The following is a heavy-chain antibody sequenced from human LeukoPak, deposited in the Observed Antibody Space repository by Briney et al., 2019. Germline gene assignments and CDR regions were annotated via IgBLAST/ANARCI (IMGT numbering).Heavy chain of an antibody. CDR1: GFTISSYA. CDR2: ISDSGGNT. CDR3: ARSMYSWGPFDY. D-gene: IGHD1-20*01. Sequence: TGGSLRLSCAASGFTISSYAMSWVRQAPGKGLEWVSGISDSGGNTYHADSVKGRFTISRDTSKSTLYLQMNSLRAEDTAVYYCARSMYSWGPFDYWGQGTLVTVSS. V-gene: IGHV3-23*01. J-gene: IGHJ4*02.